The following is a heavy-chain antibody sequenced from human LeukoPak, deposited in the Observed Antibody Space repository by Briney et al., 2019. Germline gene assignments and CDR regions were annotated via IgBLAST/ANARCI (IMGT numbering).Heavy chain of an antibody. D-gene: IGHD1-1*01. V-gene: IGHV5-10-1*04. J-gene: IGHJ4*02. CDR2: IDPSDSHI. CDR3: ARGERFDY. Sequence: GESLKISCNGSGYSFTSNWISWVRQMPGKGLEWMGRIDPSDSHINYSPSFQGQVTISADKSISTAYLQWSSLKASDTAMYYCARGERFDYWGQGTLVTVSS. CDR1: GYSFTSNW.